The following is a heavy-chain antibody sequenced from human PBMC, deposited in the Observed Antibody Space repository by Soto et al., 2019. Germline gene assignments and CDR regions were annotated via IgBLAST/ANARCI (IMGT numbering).Heavy chain of an antibody. Sequence: HPGGSLRLSCAASGFTFSSYAMHWVRQAPGKGLEWVAVISYDGSNKYYADSVKGRFTISRDNSKNTLYLQMNSLRAEDTAVYYCARAAGYDFWGGYYHFPLYGMDVWGQGTTVTVSS. CDR1: GFTFSSYA. D-gene: IGHD3-3*01. CDR2: ISYDGSNK. V-gene: IGHV3-30-3*01. J-gene: IGHJ6*02. CDR3: ARAAGYDFWGGYYHFPLYGMDV.